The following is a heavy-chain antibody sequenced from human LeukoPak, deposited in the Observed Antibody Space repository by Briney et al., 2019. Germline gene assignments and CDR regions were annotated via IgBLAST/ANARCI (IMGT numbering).Heavy chain of an antibody. J-gene: IGHJ4*02. CDR1: GFTFSSYA. CDR2: ISYSGGST. Sequence: PGGSLRLSCAASGFTFSSYAVSWVRQTPGKGLEWVSSISYSGGSTHYADSVKGRFTISRDNSKNTLYLQMNSLRAEDTAVYYCVKSGSGSYYNPDFDYWGQGTLSPSPQ. V-gene: IGHV3-23*01. CDR3: VKSGSGSYYNPDFDY. D-gene: IGHD3-10*01.